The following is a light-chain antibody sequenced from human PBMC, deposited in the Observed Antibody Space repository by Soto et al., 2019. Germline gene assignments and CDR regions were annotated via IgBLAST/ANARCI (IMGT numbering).Light chain of an antibody. Sequence: QSALTQPASVSGSPGQSITISCTGSSSDVGLYNYVSWYQQHPGKAPKLMIYDVNDRPSGVSDRFSGSKSGNTASLTISGLQADDEADYFCSSYTSDTTHVVFGVGTKLTVL. CDR3: SSYTSDTTHVV. CDR1: SSDVGLYNY. V-gene: IGLV2-14*03. J-gene: IGLJ2*01. CDR2: DVN.